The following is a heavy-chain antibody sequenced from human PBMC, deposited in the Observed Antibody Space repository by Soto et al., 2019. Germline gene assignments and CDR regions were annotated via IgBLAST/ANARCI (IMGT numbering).Heavy chain of an antibody. CDR2: IIPIFGTA. Sequence: QVQLVQSGAEVKKPGSSVKVSCKASGGTFSSYAISWVRQAPGQGLEWMGGIIPIFGTANYAQKFQGRVTITADESTRTAYMELSSLRSEYTAVYYCARVHYDFWSGYYLPGFDPWGQGTLVAVSS. CDR3: ARVHYDFWSGYYLPGFDP. V-gene: IGHV1-69*01. D-gene: IGHD3-3*01. CDR1: GGTFSSYA. J-gene: IGHJ5*02.